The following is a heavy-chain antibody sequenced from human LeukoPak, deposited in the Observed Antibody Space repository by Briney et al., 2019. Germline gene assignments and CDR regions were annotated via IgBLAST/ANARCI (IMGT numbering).Heavy chain of an antibody. CDR2: ISGSGGST. CDR3: ARDRKGYSHVGIEHFDY. J-gene: IGHJ4*02. Sequence: GGSLRLSCAASGFTFSSYAMSWVRQAPGKGLEWVSAISGSGGSTYYADSVKGRFTISRDNAKNSLYLQMNSLRAEDTAVYYCARDRKGYSHVGIEHFDYWGQGTLVTVSS. V-gene: IGHV3-23*01. CDR1: GFTFSSYA. D-gene: IGHD5-18*01.